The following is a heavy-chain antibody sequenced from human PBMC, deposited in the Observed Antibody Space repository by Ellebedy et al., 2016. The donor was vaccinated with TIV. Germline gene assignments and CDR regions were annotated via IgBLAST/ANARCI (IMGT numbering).Heavy chain of an antibody. V-gene: IGHV4-4*07. CDR2: IYTSGST. D-gene: IGHD6-13*01. CDR3: ARHNTGQGSSREPGFYGMDV. CDR1: GVFIGSHH. Sequence: MPSETLSLTCTVSGVFIGSHHWSWIRQPAGKGLEWIGRIYTSGSTNYNPSLKSRVTMSVDTSKNQFSLKLSSVTAADTAVYYCARHNTGQGSSREPGFYGMDVWGQGTTVTVSS. J-gene: IGHJ6*02.